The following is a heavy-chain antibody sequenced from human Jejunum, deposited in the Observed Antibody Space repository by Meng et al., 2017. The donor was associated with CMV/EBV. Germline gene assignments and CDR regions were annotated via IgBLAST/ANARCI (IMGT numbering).Heavy chain of an antibody. CDR3: ARADQGTWFSYYNGMDV. CDR1: FTGYY. V-gene: IGHV1-2*02. D-gene: IGHD3-10*01. CDR2: INPNSGGT. Sequence: FTGYYIHWVGQDPGQGLEWMGWINPNSGGTNFAQKFQGRVTMTRDTSISTVYMEMGSLTSDDTAVFYCARADQGTWFSYYNGMDVWGQGTTVTVSS. J-gene: IGHJ6*02.